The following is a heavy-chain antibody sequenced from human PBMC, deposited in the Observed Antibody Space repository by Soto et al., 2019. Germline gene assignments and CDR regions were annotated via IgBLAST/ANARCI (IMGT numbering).Heavy chain of an antibody. CDR3: SRGDCSGGTCYLGYYYMDV. CDR1: GGSISSYY. D-gene: IGHD2-15*01. CDR2: IYYSGST. J-gene: IGHJ6*03. Sequence: QVQLQESGPGLVKPSETLSLTCTVSGGSISSYYWSWIRQPPGKGLEWIGYIYYSGSTNYNPSLTSRVTISVATSKNQFSLKLSSVTAADTAFYYCSRGDCSGGTCYLGYYYMDVWGKGTTVTVSS. V-gene: IGHV4-59*01.